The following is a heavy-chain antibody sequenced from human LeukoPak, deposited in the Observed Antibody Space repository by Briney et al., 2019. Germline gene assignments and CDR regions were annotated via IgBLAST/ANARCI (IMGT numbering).Heavy chain of an antibody. V-gene: IGHV3-11*03. D-gene: IGHD3-10*01. Sequence: GGSLRLSCAASGFTFSDYYMSWIRQAPGKGLEWVSYISSSSSYTNYADSVKGRFTIPRDNAKNSLYLRMNSLRAEDTAVYYCASLWFGESRFDYWGQGTLVTVSS. CDR3: ASLWFGESRFDY. CDR2: ISSSSSYT. CDR1: GFTFSDYY. J-gene: IGHJ4*02.